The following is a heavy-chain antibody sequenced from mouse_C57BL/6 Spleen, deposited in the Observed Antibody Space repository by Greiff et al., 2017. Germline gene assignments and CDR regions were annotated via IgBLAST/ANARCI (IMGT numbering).Heavy chain of an antibody. CDR3: ARERITTVVAVAY. CDR1: GYAFSSSW. Sequence: VQLQQSGPELVKPGASVKISCKASGYAFSSSWMNWVKQRPGQGLEWIGRIYPGDGDTNYNGKFKGKATLTADKSSSTAYMQLSSLTSEDSAVYFCARERITTVVAVAYWGQGTLVTVSA. V-gene: IGHV1-82*01. CDR2: IYPGDGDT. D-gene: IGHD1-1*01. J-gene: IGHJ3*01.